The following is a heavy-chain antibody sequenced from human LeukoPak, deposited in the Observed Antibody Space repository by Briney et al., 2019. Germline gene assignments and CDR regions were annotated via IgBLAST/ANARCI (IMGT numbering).Heavy chain of an antibody. D-gene: IGHD4-11*01. CDR2: INTNTGNP. Sequence: ASVKVSFKASGYTFTSYAMNWVRQAPGQGLEWMGWINTNTGNPTYAQGFTGRFVFSLDTSVSTTYLQISGLKAEDTALYYCARDSEYSSYYYYGMDVWGQGTTVTVSS. V-gene: IGHV7-4-1*02. CDR3: ARDSEYSSYYYYGMDV. J-gene: IGHJ6*02. CDR1: GYTFTSYA.